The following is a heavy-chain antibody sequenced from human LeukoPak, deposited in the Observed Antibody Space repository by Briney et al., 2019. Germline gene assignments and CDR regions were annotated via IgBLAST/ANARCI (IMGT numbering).Heavy chain of an antibody. V-gene: IGHV3-21*01. CDR1: GFTFITYS. D-gene: IGHD4-17*01. CDR2: ISSSSSYM. Sequence: GGSLRLSCAASGFTFITYSMNWVRQAPGKGLEWVSSISSSSSYMYYTDSVKGRFTISRDNAKNSLYLQMSSLRAEDTAVYYCARDSYGDYAVDYWGQGTLVTVSS. J-gene: IGHJ4*02. CDR3: ARDSYGDYAVDY.